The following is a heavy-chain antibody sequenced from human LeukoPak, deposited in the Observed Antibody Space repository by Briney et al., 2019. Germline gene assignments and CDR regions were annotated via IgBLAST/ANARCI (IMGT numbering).Heavy chain of an antibody. V-gene: IGHV3-23*01. CDR2: ISGSGGST. J-gene: IGHJ4*02. Sequence: PGGSLRLSCAASGFTFSSYAMSWVRQAPGKGLEWVSAISGSGGSTYYADSVKGRFTISRDNSKNTLYLQMNSLGAEDTAVYYCAKSQVIVVVSRFDYWGQGTLVTVSS. CDR3: AKSQVIVVVSRFDY. CDR1: GFTFSSYA. D-gene: IGHD3-22*01.